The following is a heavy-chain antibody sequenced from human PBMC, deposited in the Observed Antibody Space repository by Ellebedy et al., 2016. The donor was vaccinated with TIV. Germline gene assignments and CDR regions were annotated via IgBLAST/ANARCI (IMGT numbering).Heavy chain of an antibody. D-gene: IGHD2-21*02. CDR1: GGSISSGGYY. V-gene: IGHV4-61*08. CDR2: IYYSGST. J-gene: IGHJ4*02. CDR3: ARERRSVVTAISFDH. Sequence: SETLSLTCTVSGGSISSGGYYWSWIRPHPGKGLEWIGYIYYSGSTYYNPSLKSRVTISVDTSKNQFSLKLNSVTAADTAVYYCARERRSVVTAISFDHWGQGTLVTVSS.